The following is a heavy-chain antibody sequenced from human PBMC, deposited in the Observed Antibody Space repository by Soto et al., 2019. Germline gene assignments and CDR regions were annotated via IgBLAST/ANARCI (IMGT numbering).Heavy chain of an antibody. V-gene: IGHV3-33*01. CDR3: AREGIYSRSSGGALDY. D-gene: IGHD6-6*01. Sequence: GGSLRLSCAASGFTFSNYGMHWVRQAPGKGLEWVAVIWYDGSNKYYADSVKGRFTISRDDSKNTLYLQMNSLRAEDTAVYYCAREGIYSRSSGGALDYWGQGTLVTVSS. CDR2: IWYDGSNK. CDR1: GFTFSNYG. J-gene: IGHJ4*02.